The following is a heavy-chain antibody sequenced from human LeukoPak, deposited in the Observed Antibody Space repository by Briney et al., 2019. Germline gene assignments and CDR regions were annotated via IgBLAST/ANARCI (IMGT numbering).Heavy chain of an antibody. V-gene: IGHV4-59*12. CDR2: IYYSGST. D-gene: IGHD3-22*01. Sequence: PSETLSLTCTVSGGSISSYYWSWIRQPPGKGLEWIGYIYYSGSTNYNPSLKSRITISVDTSKNQFSLKLSSVTAADTAVYYCARGRVHYYDSSGYYLTYYYYYYMDVWGKGTTVTVSS. CDR3: ARGRVHYYDSSGYYLTYYYYYYMDV. CDR1: GGSISSYY. J-gene: IGHJ6*03.